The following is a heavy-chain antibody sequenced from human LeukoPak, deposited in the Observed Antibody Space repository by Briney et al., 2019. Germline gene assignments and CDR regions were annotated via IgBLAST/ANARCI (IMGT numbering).Heavy chain of an antibody. CDR3: ARDGPDIVVVPAAIRGDY. D-gene: IGHD2-2*02. CDR1: GGSISSYH. V-gene: IGHV4-59*12. Sequence: SETLSLTCTVSGGSISSYHWSWIRQPPGKGLEWIGYIYYSGNTNYNPSLNSRVTISVDTSMNQFSLKLTSVTAADTAVYYCARDGPDIVVVPAAIRGDYWGQGTLVTVSS. CDR2: IYYSGNT. J-gene: IGHJ4*02.